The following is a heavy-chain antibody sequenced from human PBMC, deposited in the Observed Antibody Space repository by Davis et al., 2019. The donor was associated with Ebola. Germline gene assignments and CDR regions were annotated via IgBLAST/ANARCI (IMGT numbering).Heavy chain of an antibody. CDR2: IYYSGYSGSP. V-gene: IGHV4-59*01. CDR3: ARSDKSIWFGEFRNWFDP. Sequence: SETLSLTCTVSGGSISSYYWSWIRQPPGKGLEWIGYIYYSGYSGSPNYNPSLKSRVTISVDTSKNQFSLKLSSVTAADTAVYYCARSDKSIWFGEFRNWFDPWGQGTLVTVSS. CDR1: GGSISSYY. J-gene: IGHJ5*02. D-gene: IGHD3-10*01.